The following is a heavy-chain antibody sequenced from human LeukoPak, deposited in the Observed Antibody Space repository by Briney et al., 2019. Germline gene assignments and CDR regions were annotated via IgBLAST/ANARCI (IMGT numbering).Heavy chain of an antibody. J-gene: IGHJ4*02. D-gene: IGHD3-10*01. CDR1: GFSFSTYA. CDR3: ASGTYRLGDY. Sequence: GGSQRLSCAASGFSFSTYAMSWVRQAPGKGLEWVSGISGSGVDTHYAYSVKGRFRISRDNSKNTLYLQLNSLRAEDTAVYYCASGTYRLGDYWGLGTLVTVSS. CDR2: ISGSGVDT. V-gene: IGHV3-23*01.